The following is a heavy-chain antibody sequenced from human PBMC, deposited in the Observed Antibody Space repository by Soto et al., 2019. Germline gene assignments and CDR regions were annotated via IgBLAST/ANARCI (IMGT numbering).Heavy chain of an antibody. J-gene: IGHJ4*02. Sequence: EVQLLESGGGLVQRGGSLRLSCAASGFPFSSYVMSWVRQAPGKGLEWVSGISGGGSKTFYADNVKGRFTISRDNSKNTLLLKMNSLGAEYTAVYYCAKDSNKYSSSLRGRYFDYWGQGIGVTVSS. CDR1: GFPFSSYV. CDR2: ISGGGSKT. D-gene: IGHD4-4*01. V-gene: IGHV3-23*01. CDR3: AKDSNKYSSSLRGRYFDY.